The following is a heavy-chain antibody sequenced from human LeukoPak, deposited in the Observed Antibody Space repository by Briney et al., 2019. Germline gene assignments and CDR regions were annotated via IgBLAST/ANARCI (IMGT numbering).Heavy chain of an antibody. CDR2: ISYDGSNK. D-gene: IGHD6-19*01. J-gene: IGHJ4*02. CDR3: ARDMGTSAVADAYYFDY. V-gene: IGHV3-30-3*01. CDR1: GFTFSSYA. Sequence: PGRSLRLSCAAAGFTFSSYAMHWVRQAPGKGLEGVAVISYDGSNKYYADSVKGRFTISRDNSKNTLYLQMNSLRAEDTAVYYCARDMGTSAVADAYYFDYWGQGTLVTVSS.